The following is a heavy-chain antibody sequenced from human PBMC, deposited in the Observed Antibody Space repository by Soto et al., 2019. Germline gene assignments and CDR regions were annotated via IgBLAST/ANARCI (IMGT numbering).Heavy chain of an antibody. CDR2: IKSKTDGGTT. CDR3: TTDQGQLELPSFFGY. CDR1: GVTSGNAG. V-gene: IGHV3-15*01. J-gene: IGHJ4*02. D-gene: IGHD1-7*01. Sequence: GRFLRLPTGASGVTSGNAGRSWVLTAQGKGLEWVGRIKSKTDGGTTDYAAPVKGRFTISRDDSKNTLYLQMNSLKTEDTAVYYCTTDQGQLELPSFFGYWGQGTLVTVSS.